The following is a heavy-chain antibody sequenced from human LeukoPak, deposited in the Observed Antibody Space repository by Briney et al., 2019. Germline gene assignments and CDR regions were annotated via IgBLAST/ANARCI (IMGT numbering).Heavy chain of an antibody. CDR2: IRYDGGNK. J-gene: IGHJ5*02. CDR1: GFTFSSYG. D-gene: IGHD6-6*01. CDR3: ANGFRAARLPPVDP. Sequence: GGSLGLSCAASGFTFSSYGMHWVRQAPGKGLEWVAFIRYDGGNKYYADSVKGRFTISRDNSKNTLYLQMNSLRAEDTAVYYCANGFRAARLPPVDPWGQGTLVTVSS. V-gene: IGHV3-30*02.